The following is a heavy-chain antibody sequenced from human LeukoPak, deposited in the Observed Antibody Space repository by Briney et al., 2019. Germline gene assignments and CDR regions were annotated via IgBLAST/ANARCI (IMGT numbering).Heavy chain of an antibody. J-gene: IGHJ4*02. Sequence: GGSLRLSCAASGFTVSSNYMSWVRQAPGKGLEWVSVIYSGGSTYYADSVKGRFTISRDNSKNTLYLQMNSLRAEDTAVYYCARDSPYYYDSSGYLPYWGQGTLVTVSS. CDR3: ARDSPYYYDSSGYLPY. V-gene: IGHV3-53*01. CDR2: IYSGGST. CDR1: GFTVSSNY. D-gene: IGHD3-22*01.